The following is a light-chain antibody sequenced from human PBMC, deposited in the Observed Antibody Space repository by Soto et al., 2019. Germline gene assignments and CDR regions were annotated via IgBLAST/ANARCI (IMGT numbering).Light chain of an antibody. CDR2: GTI. CDR1: SSNIGAGYD. CDR3: QSYDSTLSARYV. Sequence: QSVLTQPHSVSGAPGQRVTISCTGSSSNIGAGYDVHWYQQRRETAPKLLIFGTINRPSGVPDRFSGSKSGTSASLAITGLQAEDEGDYYCQSYDSTLSARYVFGTGTKLTVL. V-gene: IGLV1-40*01. J-gene: IGLJ1*01.